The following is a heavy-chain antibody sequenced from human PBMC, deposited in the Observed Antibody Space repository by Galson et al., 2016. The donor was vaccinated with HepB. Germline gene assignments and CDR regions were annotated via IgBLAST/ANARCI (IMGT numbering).Heavy chain of an antibody. V-gene: IGHV1-2*02. D-gene: IGHD3-9*01. CDR1: GFRSIDYY. CDR2: INSNSGVT. CDR3: ATNGDFDWSLHYF. J-gene: IGHJ4*02. Sequence: SVKVSCKASGFRSIDYYIHWVRQAPGQGPEWMGWINSNSGVTNSAQKFRGRVTMTWDAAMGTAYLDLSRLNSDDTAVYYCATNGDFDWSLHYFWGQGTLVTVSS.